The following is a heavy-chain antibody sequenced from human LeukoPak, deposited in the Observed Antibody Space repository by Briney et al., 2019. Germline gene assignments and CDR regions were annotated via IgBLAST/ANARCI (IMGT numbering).Heavy chain of an antibody. Sequence: KASETLSLTCAVYGGSFSGYYWSWIRQPPGKGLEWIGEINHSGSTNYNPSLKSRVTISVDTSKNQFSLKLSSVTAADTAVYYCARDRGYYDSSGYSYWYFDLWGRGTLVTVSS. V-gene: IGHV4-34*01. CDR1: GGSFSGYY. J-gene: IGHJ2*01. CDR3: ARDRGYYDSSGYSYWYFDL. CDR2: INHSGST. D-gene: IGHD3-22*01.